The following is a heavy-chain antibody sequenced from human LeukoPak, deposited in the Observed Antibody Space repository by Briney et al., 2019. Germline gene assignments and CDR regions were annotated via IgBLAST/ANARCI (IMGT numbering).Heavy chain of an antibody. Sequence: APVKVSCKASGYTFTSYAIQWVRQAPGQRLEWMGWIDAGNGKTKYSQNFQGRVTITRDTSATTAYMDLSSLRSEDTAVYYCARARWTSTATTYYLDHWGQGTLVTVSS. J-gene: IGHJ4*02. V-gene: IGHV1-3*01. CDR3: ARARWTSTATTYYLDH. CDR2: IDAGNGKT. CDR1: GYTFTSYA. D-gene: IGHD4-17*01.